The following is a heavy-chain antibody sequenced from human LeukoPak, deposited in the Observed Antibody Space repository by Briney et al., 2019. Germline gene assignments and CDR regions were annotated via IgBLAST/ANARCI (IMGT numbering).Heavy chain of an antibody. CDR3: ARDLEAANTYYFDY. V-gene: IGHV3-66*01. Sequence: GGSLRLSCAASGFTVSSSYMSWVRQAPGKGLEWVSIISSAGTTYYADSVTGRFTISRDNSKNTMYLQVNSLRDEDTAVYYCARDLEAANTYYFDYWGQGDMVTVSS. CDR2: ISSAGTT. CDR1: GFTVSSSY. J-gene: IGHJ4*02. D-gene: IGHD6-13*01.